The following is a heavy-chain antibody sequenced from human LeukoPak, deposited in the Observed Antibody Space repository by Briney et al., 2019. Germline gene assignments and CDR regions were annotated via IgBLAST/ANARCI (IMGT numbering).Heavy chain of an antibody. V-gene: IGHV1-18*01. Sequence: ASVKVSCKASGYTFTSYGITWVRQAPGQGLEWMGWISVYSGNTNYVQKLQDRITMTTDTSTSTAYMELRSLRSDDTALYYCARGLNYESGGYYYWGQGTLVTVSS. CDR3: ARGLNYESGGYYY. CDR2: ISVYSGNT. D-gene: IGHD3-22*01. J-gene: IGHJ4*02. CDR1: GYTFTSYG.